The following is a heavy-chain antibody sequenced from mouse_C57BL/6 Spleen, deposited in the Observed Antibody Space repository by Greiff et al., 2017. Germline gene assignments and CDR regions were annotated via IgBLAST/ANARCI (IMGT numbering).Heavy chain of an antibody. V-gene: IGHV14-2*01. CDR2: IDPEDGET. D-gene: IGHD1-1*01. Sequence: VQLQQSGAELVKPGASVKLSCTASGFNIKDYYMHWVKQRTEQGLEWIGRIDPEDGETKYAPKFQGKATITADTSSNNAYLQLSSLTSEDTAVYYGARSYYYGSSYYFDYWGQGTTLTVSS. CDR1: GFNIKDYY. CDR3: ARSYYYGSSYYFDY. J-gene: IGHJ2*01.